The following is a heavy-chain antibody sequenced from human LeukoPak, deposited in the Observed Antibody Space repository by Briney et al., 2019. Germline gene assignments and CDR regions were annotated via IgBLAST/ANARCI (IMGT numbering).Heavy chain of an antibody. J-gene: IGHJ6*03. CDR2: INSDGSST. D-gene: IGHD5-18*01. CDR1: GFTFSSYW. V-gene: IGHV3-74*01. Sequence: GGSLRLSCAASGFTFSSYWMHWVRQAPGKGLVWVSRINSDGSSTSYADSVKGRFTISRDNSKNTLYLQMNSLRAEDTAVYYCARGRATAMVSLFYYYYMDVWGKGTTVTVSS. CDR3: ARGRATAMVSLFYYYYMDV.